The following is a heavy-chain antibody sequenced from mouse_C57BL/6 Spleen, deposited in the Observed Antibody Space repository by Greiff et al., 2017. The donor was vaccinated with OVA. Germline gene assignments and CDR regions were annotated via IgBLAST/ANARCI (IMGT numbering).Heavy chain of an antibody. Sequence: QVQLQQSGPELVKPGASVKISCKASGYAFRSSWMHWVTQRPGKGLEWIGRIYPGDGDTNYNGKFKGKATLTADKSSSTAYMQLSSLTSEDSAVYFCALTTNGAMDYWGQGTSVTVSS. J-gene: IGHJ4*01. CDR2: IYPGDGDT. V-gene: IGHV1-82*01. CDR3: ALTTNGAMDY. CDR1: GYAFRSSW. D-gene: IGHD1-1*01.